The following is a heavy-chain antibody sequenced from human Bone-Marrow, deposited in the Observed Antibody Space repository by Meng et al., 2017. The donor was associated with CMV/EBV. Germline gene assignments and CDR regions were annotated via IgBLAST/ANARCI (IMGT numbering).Heavy chain of an antibody. V-gene: IGHV3-30*04. D-gene: IGHD6-13*01. J-gene: IGHJ1*01. CDR2: ISYDGSNK. Sequence: GGSLRLSCAASGFTFSSYAMHWVRQAPGKGLEWVAVISYDGSNKYYADSVKGRFTISRDNSKNTLYLQMNSLRAEDTAVYYCARDRRRQQLVSSLGYWGQGTLVTVSS. CDR1: GFTFSSYA. CDR3: ARDRRRQQLVSSLGY.